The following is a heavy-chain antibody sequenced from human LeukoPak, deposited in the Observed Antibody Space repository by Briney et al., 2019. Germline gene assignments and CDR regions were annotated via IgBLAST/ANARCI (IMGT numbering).Heavy chain of an antibody. D-gene: IGHD3/OR15-3a*01. CDR2: IRYDGSNK. CDR3: ANGLWERFAFDI. V-gene: IGHV3-30*02. Sequence: GGSLRLSSAASGFTFSSYGMHWVRQAPDKGLEWVAFIRYDGSNKYYADSVKGRFTISRDNSKNTLYLQMDSLRAEDTAVYYCANGLWERFAFDIWGQGTMVTVSS. CDR1: GFTFSSYG. J-gene: IGHJ3*02.